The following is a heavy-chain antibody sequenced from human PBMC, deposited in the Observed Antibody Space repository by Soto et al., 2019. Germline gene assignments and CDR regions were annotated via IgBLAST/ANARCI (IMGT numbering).Heavy chain of an antibody. J-gene: IGHJ1*01. D-gene: IGHD6-13*01. CDR3: AKGGSSWSAEYYQH. CDR1: GYTFTNYG. CDR2: ISGYNGNT. Sequence: QVQLVQSGAEVKKPGASVKVSCKASGYTFTNYGISWVRQAPGQGPEWMGWISGYNGNTKYAQNLLGRVTMTTDTSTSTAYMELRSLRSDDTAVYYCAKGGSSWSAEYYQHWGQGTLVIVSS. V-gene: IGHV1-18*01.